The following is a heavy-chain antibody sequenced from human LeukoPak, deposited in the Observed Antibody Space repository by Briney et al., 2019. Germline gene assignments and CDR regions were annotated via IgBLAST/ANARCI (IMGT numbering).Heavy chain of an antibody. CDR1: GFTFDDYA. Sequence: GRSLRLSCAASGFTFDDYAMHWVRQAPGKGLEWVSGISWNSGSIGYADSVKGRLTISRDNAKNSLYLQMNSLRAEDTALYYCAKDIVSGYSSSGFDYWGQGTLVTVSS. D-gene: IGHD6-13*01. CDR2: ISWNSGSI. J-gene: IGHJ4*02. V-gene: IGHV3-9*01. CDR3: AKDIVSGYSSSGFDY.